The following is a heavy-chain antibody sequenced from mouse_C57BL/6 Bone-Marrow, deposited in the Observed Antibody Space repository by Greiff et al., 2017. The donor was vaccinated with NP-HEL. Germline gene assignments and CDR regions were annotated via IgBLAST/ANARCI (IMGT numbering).Heavy chain of an antibody. CDR3: ARQRGYFYWYFEV. Sequence: VQLQQSGAELAKPGASVKLSCKASGYTFTSYWMHWVKQRPGQGLEWIGYINPSSGYTKSNQKFKDQATLTADKSSSTAYMQLSSLTYEDSAVYDCARQRGYFYWYFEVWGTGTTVTVSS. D-gene: IGHD2-3*01. V-gene: IGHV1-7*01. J-gene: IGHJ1*03. CDR2: INPSSGYT. CDR1: GYTFTSYW.